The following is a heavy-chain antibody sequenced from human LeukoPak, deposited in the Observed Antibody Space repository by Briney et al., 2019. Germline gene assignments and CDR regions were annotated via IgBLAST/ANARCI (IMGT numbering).Heavy chain of an antibody. D-gene: IGHD4-17*01. CDR1: GGSISSYY. J-gene: IGHJ5*02. Sequence: PSETLSLTCTVSGGSISSYYWSWIRQPAGKGLEWIGRIYTSGSTNYNPSLKSRGTISVDTSKNQFSLNLISVTAADTAVYYCARSPQGTATTANWLDPWGQGTLVTVSS. CDR3: ARSPQGTATTANWLDP. CDR2: IYTSGST. V-gene: IGHV4-4*07.